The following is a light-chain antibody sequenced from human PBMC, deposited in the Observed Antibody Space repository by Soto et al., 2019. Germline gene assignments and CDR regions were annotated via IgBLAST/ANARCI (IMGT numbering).Light chain of an antibody. Sequence: VMTQSPATLSVSPGERATLSCRASQSINSNLAWYQQRPGQAPRLLIYGASTRATGIPARFSGSGSGTEFTLTISSLQSEDFAVYYCQQYNNWWTFGHGTKVDIK. CDR2: GAS. CDR1: QSINSN. CDR3: QQYNNWWT. V-gene: IGKV3-15*01. J-gene: IGKJ1*01.